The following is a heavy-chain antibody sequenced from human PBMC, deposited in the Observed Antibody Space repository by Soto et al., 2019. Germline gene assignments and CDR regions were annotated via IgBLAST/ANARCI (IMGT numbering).Heavy chain of an antibody. J-gene: IGHJ4*02. CDR2: ISYSGST. CDR3: ASFYYDSSGYYYEPGVY. D-gene: IGHD3-22*01. V-gene: IGHV4-39*01. CDR1: GGSISSSSYY. Sequence: SETLSLTCTVSGGSISSSSYYWGWIRQPPGKGLEWIGSISYSGSTYYNPSLKSRVTISVDTSKNQFSLKLSSVTAADTAMYYCASFYYDSSGYYYEPGVYWGQGTLVTVSS.